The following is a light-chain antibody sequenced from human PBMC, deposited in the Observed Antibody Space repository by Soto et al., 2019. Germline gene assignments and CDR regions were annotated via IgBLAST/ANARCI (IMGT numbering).Light chain of an antibody. Sequence: IVLTQSPATLSLSTGERATLSFRASQSVSTYLAWYQQKPGQAPRLLIYDASNRATGIPGRFSGSVSGTDFTLTISSLETEDFAVYYCQQRSNWPPITFGQGTRLEIK. V-gene: IGKV3-11*01. J-gene: IGKJ5*01. CDR1: QSVSTY. CDR2: DAS. CDR3: QQRSNWPPIT.